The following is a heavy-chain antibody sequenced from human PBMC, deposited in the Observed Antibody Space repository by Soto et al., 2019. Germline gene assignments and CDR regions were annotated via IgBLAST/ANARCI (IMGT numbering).Heavy chain of an antibody. CDR1: GGSFSGYY. J-gene: IGHJ3*02. D-gene: IGHD3-9*01. V-gene: IGHV4-34*01. CDR3: ARGPRCPDILTAPGDAFDI. Sequence: QVQLQQWGAGLLKPSETLSLTCAVYGGSFSGYYWSWIRQPPGKGLEWIGEINHSGSTNYNPSLKSRVTISVDPSKNQFSLKLVSVTAAATAVYYCARGPRCPDILTAPGDAFDIWGQGTMVTVSS. CDR2: INHSGST.